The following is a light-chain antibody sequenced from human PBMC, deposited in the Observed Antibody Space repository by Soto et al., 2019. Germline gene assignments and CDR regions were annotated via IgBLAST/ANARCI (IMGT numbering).Light chain of an antibody. Sequence: EIVLTQAPGTLSVSPGERATLSCRDSPTVSSSYLAWYQQTTGQATRLHIYGASTRDTGIPDRVSGSGSGTDFTLTISSLEPEDFAVYYCQQSSNWPRTFGQGTKVDIK. CDR2: GAS. V-gene: IGKV3D-20*02. CDR1: PTVSSSY. J-gene: IGKJ1*01. CDR3: QQSSNWPRT.